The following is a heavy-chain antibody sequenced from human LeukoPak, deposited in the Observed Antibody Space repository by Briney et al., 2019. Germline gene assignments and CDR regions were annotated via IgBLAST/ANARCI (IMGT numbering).Heavy chain of an antibody. CDR3: ARDYYDSSGYYYLPDY. CDR2: IWYDGSKE. Sequence: GGSLRLSCAASGFTFSTYGMHWVRQAPGKGLEWVAVIWYDGSKEYYADSVKGRFTISRDNSKDTLSLHMNTLRTEDTAVYYCARDYYDSSGYYYLPDYWGQGTLVTVSS. J-gene: IGHJ4*02. CDR1: GFTFSTYG. V-gene: IGHV3-33*01. D-gene: IGHD3-22*01.